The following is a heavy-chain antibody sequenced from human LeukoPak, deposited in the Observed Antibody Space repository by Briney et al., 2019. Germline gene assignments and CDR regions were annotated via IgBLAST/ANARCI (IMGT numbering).Heavy chain of an antibody. CDR3: ARDLRYCTNGVCYTTFDP. J-gene: IGHJ5*02. CDR1: GGTFTIYA. V-gene: IGHV1-69*01. CDR2: IIPIFGTA. D-gene: IGHD2-8*01. Sequence: GSSVTVSFKASGGTFTIYAISLVRQAPGQGLEWMGGIIPIFGTANYAQKFQGRVTITADESTSTAYMELSSLRSEDTAVYYCARDLRYCTNGVCYTTFDPWGQGTLVTVSS.